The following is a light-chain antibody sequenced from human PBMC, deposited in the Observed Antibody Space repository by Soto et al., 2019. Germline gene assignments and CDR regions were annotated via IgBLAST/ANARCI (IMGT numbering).Light chain of an antibody. CDR1: SSDVGSYNR. CDR2: DVS. Sequence: QSALTQPPSVSGSPGQSVTISCTGTSSDVGSYNRVSWYQQPPGTAPKLIIYDVSHRPSGVTDRFSCSKSGNTASLTISGLQAEDEADYYCSSYTSSSTFVFGTGTKLTVL. CDR3: SSYTSSSTFV. V-gene: IGLV2-18*02. J-gene: IGLJ1*01.